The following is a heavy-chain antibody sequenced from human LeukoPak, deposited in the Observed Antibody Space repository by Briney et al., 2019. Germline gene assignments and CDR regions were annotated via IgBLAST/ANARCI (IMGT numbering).Heavy chain of an antibody. CDR1: GSTFSSYW. Sequence: GGSLRLSCVASGSTFSSYWMHWVRQDPRKGLVWVSRINGDGRNINYADSVRGRFTISRDNAKNTLYLQMNTLRVEDTAVYYCTRDLMDYDVSTGLHHYYMDVWGQGTTVTVSS. CDR2: INGDGRNI. V-gene: IGHV3-74*01. CDR3: TRDLMDYDVSTGLHHYYMDV. J-gene: IGHJ6*02. D-gene: IGHD3-9*01.